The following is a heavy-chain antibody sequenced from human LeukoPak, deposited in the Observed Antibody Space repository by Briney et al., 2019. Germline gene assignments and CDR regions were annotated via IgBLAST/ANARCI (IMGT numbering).Heavy chain of an antibody. D-gene: IGHD5-12*01. J-gene: IGHJ4*02. CDR2: ISGSGGGT. CDR3: AKDRIVATICYFDY. CDR1: VFASTSDA. Sequence: SPRLSCAASVFASTSDAISWGREAPGEGREWVSAISGSGGGTYNTDSVRVRFTISRDNSKNTLYLQMNSLRAEETAVYYCAKDRIVATICYFDYWGQGTLVTVSS. V-gene: IGHV3-23*01.